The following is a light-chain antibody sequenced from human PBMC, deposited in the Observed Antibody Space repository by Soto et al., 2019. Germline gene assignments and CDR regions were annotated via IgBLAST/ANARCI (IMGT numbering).Light chain of an antibody. CDR2: AAS. J-gene: IGKJ5*01. CDR3: PESYSSPQT. V-gene: IGKV1-39*01. CDR1: QSISNH. Sequence: IHMTHSSSSLSASVQDRVIITCRASQSISNHLNWYQQKPGKAPKLLIFAASSLQSGVPSRFSGSRSGPDFTLTISSLQPEDFATYCCPESYSSPQTFCQRARLEIK.